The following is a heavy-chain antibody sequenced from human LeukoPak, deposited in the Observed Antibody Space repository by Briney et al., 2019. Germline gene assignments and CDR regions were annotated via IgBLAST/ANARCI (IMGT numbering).Heavy chain of an antibody. CDR3: ARDPTQYLRYGHFDY. CDR2: ITWNSGNI. V-gene: IGHV3-9*01. CDR1: GFNFDDYA. Sequence: GGSLRLSCAASGFNFDDYAMHWVRQVPGKGLEWVSGITWNSGNIGYADSVKGRFTISRDNAKNSLYLQMNSLSDEDTAVYYCARDPTQYLRYGHFDYWGQGTLVTVSS. D-gene: IGHD5/OR15-5a*01. J-gene: IGHJ4*02.